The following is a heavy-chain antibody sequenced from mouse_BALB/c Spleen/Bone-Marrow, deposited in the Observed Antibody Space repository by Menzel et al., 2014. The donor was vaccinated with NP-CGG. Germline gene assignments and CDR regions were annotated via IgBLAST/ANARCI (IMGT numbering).Heavy chain of an antibody. CDR2: IWSGGST. V-gene: IGHV2-4*02. CDR1: GFSLTSYG. CDR3: ARNDGYYSPWFAY. D-gene: IGHD2-3*01. J-gene: IGHJ3*01. Sequence: VKLVESGPGLVQPSQSLSITCTVSGFSLTSYGVHWVRQPPGKGLEWLGVIWSGGSTDYDAAFISRLSISKDNSKSQVFFKMNSLQADDTAIYYCARNDGYYSPWFAYWGQGTLVTVSA.